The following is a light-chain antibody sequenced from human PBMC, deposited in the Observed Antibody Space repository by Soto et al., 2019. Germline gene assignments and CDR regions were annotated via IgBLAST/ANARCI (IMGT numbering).Light chain of an antibody. CDR2: AAS. V-gene: IGKV1-17*01. CDR1: QGIINA. CDR3: QQYNSPIT. J-gene: IGKJ5*01. Sequence: DIQMNRSPSSLSASIGDRVTITCRASQGIINALAWYQHKPGKAPKRLISAASSLQSGVPSRFSGSGSGTDFTLTISSLQPEDFSTYYCQQYNSPITFGHGTRLEI.